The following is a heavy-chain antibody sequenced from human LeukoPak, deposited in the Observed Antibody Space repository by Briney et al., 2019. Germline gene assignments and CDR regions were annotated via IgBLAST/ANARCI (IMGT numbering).Heavy chain of an antibody. CDR3: ASLVVVPVATGGSFDP. J-gene: IGHJ5*02. Sequence: GGSLRLSCVASGFTFSNHWMYWVRQTEKGLAWVAYIKHDGAVTVYVDSVKGRFTISRDNAKNSLSLQMNSLRAEDTAVYYCASLVVVPVATGGSFDPWGQGTLVTVS. CDR2: IKHDGAVT. CDR1: GFTFSNHW. D-gene: IGHD2-2*01. V-gene: IGHV3-7*01.